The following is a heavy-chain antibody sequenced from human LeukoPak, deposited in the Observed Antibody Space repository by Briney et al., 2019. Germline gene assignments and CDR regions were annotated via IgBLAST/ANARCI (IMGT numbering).Heavy chain of an antibody. V-gene: IGHV1-24*01. D-gene: IGHD6-19*01. CDR1: GYTLTELS. Sequence: ASVKVSCKVSGYTLTELSMHWVRQAPGKGLEWMGGFDPEDGETIYAQKFQGRVTMTEDTSTDTAYMELSSLRSEDTAVYYCARSMGSGWYEAFDIWGQGTMVTVSS. J-gene: IGHJ3*02. CDR3: ARSMGSGWYEAFDI. CDR2: FDPEDGET.